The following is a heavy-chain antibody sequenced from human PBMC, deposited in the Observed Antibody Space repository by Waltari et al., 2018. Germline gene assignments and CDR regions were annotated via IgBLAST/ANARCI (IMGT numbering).Heavy chain of an antibody. CDR2: VNSDGRST. V-gene: IGHV3-74*01. CDR3: AKRSVSPRSYAFDI. D-gene: IGHD2-15*01. CDR1: GLTFSNYW. J-gene: IGHJ3*02. Sequence: EVQLVESGGGLVQPGGSLSLSCGASGLTFSNYWMHWVRPAPGKGLVGVSHVNSDGRSTSYADSVKVRFTISRDNAKNTLYLQMNSLRAEDTAVYYCAKRSVSPRSYAFDIWGQGTMVTVSS.